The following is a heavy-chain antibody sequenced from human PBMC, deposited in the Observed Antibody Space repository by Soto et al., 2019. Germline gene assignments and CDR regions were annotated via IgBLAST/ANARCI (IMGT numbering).Heavy chain of an antibody. V-gene: IGHV1-2*02. CDR1: GYTFTGYY. CDR2: INPNSGGT. CDR3: ARDAPSSGDPREPLYGP. D-gene: IGHD2-2*01. J-gene: IGHJ5*02. Sequence: GASVKVSCKASGYTFTGYYMHWVRQAPGQGLEWMGWINPNSGGTNYAQKFQGRVIMTRDTSISTAYMELSRLRSDDTAVYYCARDAPSSGDPREPLYGPWGQGTLVTVSS.